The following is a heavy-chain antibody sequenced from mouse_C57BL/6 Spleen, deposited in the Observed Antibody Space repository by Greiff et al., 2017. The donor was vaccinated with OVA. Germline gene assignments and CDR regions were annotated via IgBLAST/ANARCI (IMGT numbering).Heavy chain of an antibody. CDR2: IDPEDGDT. CDR3: ARGIYYDHMDD. Sequence: EVQLQQSGAELVKPGASVKLSCKASGFNITDYYMHWVKQRPEQGLEWIGGIDPEDGDTKYAPKFKGKATLTADTSSNTAYLQLSSLTSEDTAVYYCARGIYYDHMDDWGQGTSVTVSS. J-gene: IGHJ4*01. CDR1: GFNITDYY. V-gene: IGHV14-2*01. D-gene: IGHD2-4*01.